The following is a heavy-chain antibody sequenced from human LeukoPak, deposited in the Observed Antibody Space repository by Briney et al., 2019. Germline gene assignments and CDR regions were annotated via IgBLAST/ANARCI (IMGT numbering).Heavy chain of an antibody. V-gene: IGHV4-4*07. Sequence: SETLSLTCSVSADSIIGYYWSWIRQPAGKGLEWIGRIYASGTTIYNPSLKSRVTMSVDTSKNHFSLNLSYVTAADTGMYYCARRMGDWGQGTLVTVSS. CDR1: ADSIIGYY. J-gene: IGHJ4*02. D-gene: IGHD2-15*01. CDR3: ARRMGD. CDR2: IYASGTT.